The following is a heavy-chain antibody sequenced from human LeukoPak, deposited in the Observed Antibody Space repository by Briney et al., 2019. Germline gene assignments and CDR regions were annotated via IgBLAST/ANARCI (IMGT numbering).Heavy chain of an antibody. V-gene: IGHV1-46*01. D-gene: IGHD3-22*01. CDR3: ARVLENYYDSSGYDAFDI. CDR2: INCSSGGT. J-gene: IGHJ3*02. Sequence: ASVKVSCKASGYTFTSYYIHWVRQAPGQGLEWVGIINCSSGGTTYAQKFQGRVTMTRDTSTRTVYMELSSLRSEDTAVYYCARVLENYYDSSGYDAFDIWGQGTMVTVSS. CDR1: GYTFTSYY.